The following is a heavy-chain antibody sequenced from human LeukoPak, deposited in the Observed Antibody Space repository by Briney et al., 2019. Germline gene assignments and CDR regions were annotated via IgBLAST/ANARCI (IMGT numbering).Heavy chain of an antibody. J-gene: IGHJ4*02. D-gene: IGHD5-18*01. V-gene: IGHV1-2*04. CDR2: INPNSGGT. CDR1: GFTFSSYG. Sequence: GGSLRLSCAASGFTFSSYGMHWVRQAPGQGLEWMGWINPNSGGTNYAQKFQGWVTMTRDTSISTAYMELSRLRSDDTAVYYCARGSGFRGYSYGSLDYWGQGTLVTVSS. CDR3: ARGSGFRGYSYGSLDY.